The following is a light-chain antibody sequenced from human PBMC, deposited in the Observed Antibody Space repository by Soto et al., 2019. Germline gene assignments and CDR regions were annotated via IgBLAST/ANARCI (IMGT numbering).Light chain of an antibody. Sequence: EIVLTQSPATLSFSPGERATLSCRASQSVDKYLVWYQQKPGQAPRLLIYDASSRATGIPARFSGSGSGTAFRLTITSLEPEDFAVYYCQQRTNWPLTFGGGTKLEIK. CDR1: QSVDKY. CDR2: DAS. CDR3: QQRTNWPLT. J-gene: IGKJ4*01. V-gene: IGKV3-11*01.